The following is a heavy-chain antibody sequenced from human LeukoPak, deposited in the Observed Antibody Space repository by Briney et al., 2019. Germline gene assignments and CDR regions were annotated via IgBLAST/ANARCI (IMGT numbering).Heavy chain of an antibody. J-gene: IGHJ5*02. D-gene: IGHD2-21*02. V-gene: IGHV1-18*01. CDR2: IIAYNGNT. CDR3: ARVARGRSVVVTANNWFDP. CDR1: GYTFTSYG. Sequence: GASVKVSCKASGYTFTSYGISWVRQAPGQGLEWMGWIIAYNGNTNYAQKLQGRVTMTTDTSTSTAYMELRSLRSDDTAVYYCARVARGRSVVVTANNWFDPWGQGTLVTVSS.